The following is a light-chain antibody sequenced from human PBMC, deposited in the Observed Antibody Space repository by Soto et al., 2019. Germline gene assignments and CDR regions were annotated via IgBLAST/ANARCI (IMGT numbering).Light chain of an antibody. J-gene: IGKJ5*01. Sequence: DIQMTQSPSSLSASVGDRVTITCQASQDISNYLNWYQQKPGKAPKLLIYDASNLETGVPSRFSGSGSGTDFTFTISSLQPEDIATYYCQHYDGLPPAITFGQGTRLEIK. CDR1: QDISNY. CDR2: DAS. CDR3: QHYDGLPPAIT. V-gene: IGKV1-33*01.